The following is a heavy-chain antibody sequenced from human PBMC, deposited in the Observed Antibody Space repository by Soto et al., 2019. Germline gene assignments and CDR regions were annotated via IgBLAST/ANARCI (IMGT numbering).Heavy chain of an antibody. D-gene: IGHD2-2*01. Sequence: SETLSLTCTVSGGSISSGGYYCSWIRQHPGKGLEWIGYIYYSGSTYYNPSLKSRVTISVDTSKNQFSLNLSSVTAADTAVYYCARSSTSANYFDYWGQGTLVTVSS. V-gene: IGHV4-31*03. CDR1: GGSISSGGYY. CDR2: IYYSGST. J-gene: IGHJ4*02. CDR3: ARSSTSANYFDY.